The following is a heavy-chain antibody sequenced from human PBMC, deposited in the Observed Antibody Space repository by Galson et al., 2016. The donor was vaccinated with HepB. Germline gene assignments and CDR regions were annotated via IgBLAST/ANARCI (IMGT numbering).Heavy chain of an antibody. CDR2: IYSGGDA. J-gene: IGHJ4*02. D-gene: IGHD6-19*01. CDR1: GFAVSNNY. V-gene: IGHV3-53*01. CDR3: AGQAVPGPPRGDY. Sequence: SLRLSCAASGFAVSNNYMSRVRQAPGKGLEWVSVIYSGGDAYFTDSVKGRFTISRDISKNTLYFQMNTLRAEDTAVYYCAGQAVPGPPRGDYWGQGTLVTVSS.